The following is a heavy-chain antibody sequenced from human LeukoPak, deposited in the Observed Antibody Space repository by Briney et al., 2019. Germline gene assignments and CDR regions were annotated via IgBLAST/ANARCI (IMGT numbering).Heavy chain of an antibody. J-gene: IGHJ4*02. CDR1: GDSISNGGYS. V-gene: IGHV4-30-4*07. CDR3: ARDSGDILTGYYFDY. Sequence: SETLSLTCGVSGDSISNGGYSWSWIRQPPGKGLDWIGYIYNSGTTYYNPSLKSRVTISVDTSKNQFSLKLSSVTAADTAVYYCARDSGDILTGYYFDYWGQGTLVTVSS. D-gene: IGHD3-9*01. CDR2: IYNSGTT.